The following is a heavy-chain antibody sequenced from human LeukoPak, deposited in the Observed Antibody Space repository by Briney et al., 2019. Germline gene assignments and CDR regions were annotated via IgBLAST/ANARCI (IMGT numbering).Heavy chain of an antibody. D-gene: IGHD6-13*01. Sequence: ASVKVSCKASGYTFTSYAMNWVRQAPGQGLEWMGWINTNTGNPTYAQGFTGRFVFSLDTSVSTAYLQISSLKAEDTAVYYCARDSRIAAADRYWYFDLWGRGTLVTVSS. CDR1: GYTFTSYA. V-gene: IGHV7-4-1*02. CDR2: INTNTGNP. CDR3: ARDSRIAAADRYWYFDL. J-gene: IGHJ2*01.